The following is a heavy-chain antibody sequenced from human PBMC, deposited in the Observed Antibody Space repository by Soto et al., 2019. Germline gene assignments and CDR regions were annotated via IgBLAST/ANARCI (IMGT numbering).Heavy chain of an antibody. V-gene: IGHV3-48*03. Sequence: PGGALRLSCAASAFTFSSYEMNWVRQAPGKGLEWVSYISSSGTTIYYAESVEGRFTISRDNAKSSLFLQMNSLRAEDTALYYCAREKSYYDSSGTRSDGFDIWGQGTMVTVSS. J-gene: IGHJ3*02. CDR1: AFTFSSYE. CDR2: ISSSGTTI. CDR3: AREKSYYDSSGTRSDGFDI. D-gene: IGHD3-22*01.